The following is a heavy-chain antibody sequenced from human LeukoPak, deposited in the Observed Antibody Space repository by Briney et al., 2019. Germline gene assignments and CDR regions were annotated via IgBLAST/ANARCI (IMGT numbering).Heavy chain of an antibody. CDR3: ARVGGTNFYYYGMDV. CDR1: GGSISSYY. D-gene: IGHD1-26*01. CDR2: IYYSGST. V-gene: IGHV4-59*01. Sequence: PSETLSLTCTVSGGSISSYYWSWIRQPPGKGLEWIGYIYYSGSTNYNPSLKSRVTISVDTSKNQFSLKLSSVTVADTAVYCCARVGGTNFYYYGMDVWGQGTTVTVSS. J-gene: IGHJ6*02.